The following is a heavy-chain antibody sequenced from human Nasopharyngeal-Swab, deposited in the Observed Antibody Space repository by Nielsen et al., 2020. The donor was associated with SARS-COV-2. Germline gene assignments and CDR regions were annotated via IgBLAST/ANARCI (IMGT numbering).Heavy chain of an antibody. CDR3: AKDVHGDYGGIDY. CDR1: GFTFSSSG. D-gene: IGHD4-17*01. CDR2: ISYDGSNE. V-gene: IGHV3-30*18. J-gene: IGHJ4*02. Sequence: LKISCAASGFTFSSSGMDWVRQAPGKGLEWVAVISYDGSNEYYGDSVKGRFTISRDNSKNTLYLQMNSLRIDDTAVYYCAKDVHGDYGGIDYWGQGILVTVSS.